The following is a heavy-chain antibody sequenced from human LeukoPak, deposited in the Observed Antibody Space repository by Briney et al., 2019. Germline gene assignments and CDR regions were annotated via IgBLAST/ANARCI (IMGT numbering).Heavy chain of an antibody. Sequence: SVKVSCKASGGTFSSYAISWVRQAPGQGLEWMGGIIPIFGTANYAQKFQGRVTITADESTSTAYMELSSLRSEDTAMYYCAREFHITMIANWFDPWGQGTLVTVSS. CDR2: IIPIFGTA. V-gene: IGHV1-69*13. CDR3: AREFHITMIANWFDP. D-gene: IGHD3-22*01. CDR1: GGTFSSYA. J-gene: IGHJ5*02.